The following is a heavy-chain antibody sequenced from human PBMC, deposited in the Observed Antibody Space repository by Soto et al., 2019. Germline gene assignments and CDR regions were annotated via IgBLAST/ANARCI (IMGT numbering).Heavy chain of an antibody. V-gene: IGHV1-69*13. CDR1: GGTFSSYA. CDR2: IIPIFGTA. Sequence: GASVKVSCKASGGTFSSYAISWVRQAPGQGLEWMGGIIPIFGTANYAQKFQGRVTITADESTSTAYMELSSLRSEDTAVYYCARAWAVDTAMVYYFDYWGQGTLVTVSS. J-gene: IGHJ4*02. CDR3: ARAWAVDTAMVYYFDY. D-gene: IGHD5-18*01.